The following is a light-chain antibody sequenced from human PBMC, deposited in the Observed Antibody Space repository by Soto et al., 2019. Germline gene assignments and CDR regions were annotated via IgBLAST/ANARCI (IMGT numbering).Light chain of an antibody. CDR2: KAS. Sequence: DIQMTQSPSTLSASVGDRVTITCRASQSISSWLAWNQQKPGKAPKLLIYKASSLESGVPSRFSGSGSGTEFPLTTSSLRLDDFATNTGKNKNSFWPFGQGPKWKSN. CDR3: KNKNSFWP. CDR1: QSISSW. V-gene: IGKV1-5*03. J-gene: IGKJ1*01.